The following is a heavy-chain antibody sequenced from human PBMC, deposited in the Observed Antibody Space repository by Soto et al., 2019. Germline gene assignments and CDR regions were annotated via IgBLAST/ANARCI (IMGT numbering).Heavy chain of an antibody. CDR1: GFTFSSYA. CDR3: AKDPHKNPGSY. CDR2: ISGSGGST. Sequence: GGSLRLSCASSGFTFSSYAMSWVRQAPGKGLEWVSAISGSGGSTYYADSVKGRFTISRDNSKNTLYLQMNSLRAEDTAVYYCAKDPHKNPGSYWGQGTLVTVSS. J-gene: IGHJ4*02. V-gene: IGHV3-23*01. D-gene: IGHD6-25*01.